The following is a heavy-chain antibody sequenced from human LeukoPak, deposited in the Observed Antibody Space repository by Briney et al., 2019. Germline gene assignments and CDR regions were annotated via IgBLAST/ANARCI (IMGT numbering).Heavy chain of an antibody. D-gene: IGHD4-23*01. V-gene: IGHV4-4*07. CDR1: GGSISSYY. J-gene: IGHJ4*02. CDR3: ARVGRYGGNSDYYFDY. Sequence: SETLSLTCTVSGGSISSYYWSWIRQPAGKGLEWIGRIYTSGSTNYNPSLKSRVTMSVDTSKNRFSLKLSSVTAADTAVYYCARVGRYGGNSDYYFDYWGQGTLVTVSS. CDR2: IYTSGST.